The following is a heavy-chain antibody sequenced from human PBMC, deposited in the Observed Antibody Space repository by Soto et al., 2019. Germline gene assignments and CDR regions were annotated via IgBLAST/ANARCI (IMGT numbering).Heavy chain of an antibody. CDR1: GLTFSNYA. V-gene: IGHV3-23*01. Sequence: VGSLRLSCATSGLTFSNYAMSWVRQAPGGGLEWVSSMSGSSSTTYYADSVKGRFTISRDRSKNTLYLQMSSLRAEDTALYYCAKNQERELPRVIDFWGQGTLVTVSS. J-gene: IGHJ4*02. D-gene: IGHD1-7*01. CDR3: AKNQERELPRVIDF. CDR2: MSGSSSTT.